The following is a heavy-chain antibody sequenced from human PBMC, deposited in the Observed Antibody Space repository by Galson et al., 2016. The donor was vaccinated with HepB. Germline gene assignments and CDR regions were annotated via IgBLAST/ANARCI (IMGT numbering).Heavy chain of an antibody. Sequence: SVKVSCKASGYTFTSYYMHWVRQAPGQGLEWMGIINPSDDDTSYAQKFQGRVTMTRDPSTSTVYMELSSLRSEDTAVYYCARHRSIAAAGGFDPWGQGTLVTVSS. CDR2: INPSDDDT. CDR1: GYTFTSYY. D-gene: IGHD6-13*01. CDR3: ARHRSIAAAGGFDP. V-gene: IGHV1-46*01. J-gene: IGHJ5*02.